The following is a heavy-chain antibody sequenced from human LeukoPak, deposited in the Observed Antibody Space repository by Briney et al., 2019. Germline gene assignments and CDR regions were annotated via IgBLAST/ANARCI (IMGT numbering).Heavy chain of an antibody. V-gene: IGHV1-2*02. CDR1: GYTFTYYY. J-gene: IGHJ5*02. D-gene: IGHD2-15*01. Sequence: ASVKVSCKASGYTFTYYYIHWMRQAPGQGLEWMGWINLDSGDTSYAQKFQGRVTMTRDTSISTVYVELSRLRSDDTAVYYCARSDSYTWFDPWGQGTLVTVSS. CDR2: INLDSGDT. CDR3: ARSDSYTWFDP.